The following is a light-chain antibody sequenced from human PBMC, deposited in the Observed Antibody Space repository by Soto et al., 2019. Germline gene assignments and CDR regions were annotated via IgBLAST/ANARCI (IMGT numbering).Light chain of an antibody. CDR3: SSRTSFVTYV. Sequence: QSALTQPASVSGSPGQSITISCTGTSSDIGAYNYVSWFQHCPGKAPKLLIYEVNNRPSGVSNRFSGSKSGNTASLTISGLQAEDEADYYCSSRTSFVTYVFGGGTKVTVL. V-gene: IGLV2-14*01. CDR2: EVN. CDR1: SSDIGAYNY. J-gene: IGLJ2*01.